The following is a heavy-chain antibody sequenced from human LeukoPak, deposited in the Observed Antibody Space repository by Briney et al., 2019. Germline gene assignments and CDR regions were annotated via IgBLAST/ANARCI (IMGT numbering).Heavy chain of an antibody. CDR1: GFTLSSYA. J-gene: IGHJ4*02. CDR2: IKQDGSEK. V-gene: IGHV3-7*01. D-gene: IGHD3-10*01. Sequence: GGSLRLSCAASGFTLSSYAMSWARQAPGKGLEWVANIKQDGSEKYYVDSVKGRFTISRDNAKNSLYLQMNSLRAEDTAVYYCARVRNYYGSGDLDYWGQGTLVTVSS. CDR3: ARVRNYYGSGDLDY.